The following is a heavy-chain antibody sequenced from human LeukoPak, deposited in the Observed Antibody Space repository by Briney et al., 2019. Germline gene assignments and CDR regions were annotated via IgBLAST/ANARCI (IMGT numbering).Heavy chain of an antibody. V-gene: IGHV1-46*01. J-gene: IGHJ4*02. CDR1: GYTFTSYY. CDR3: ARRLWFGGWDYFDY. D-gene: IGHD3-10*01. CDR2: INPSCGST. Sequence: GASVKVSRKASGYTFTSYYMHWVRQAPAQGREWMGIINPSCGSTSYAQKFQGRSTMTRRTSTSAGYMELGSLRSEATAVYYCARRLWFGGWDYFDYWGQGTLVAVSS.